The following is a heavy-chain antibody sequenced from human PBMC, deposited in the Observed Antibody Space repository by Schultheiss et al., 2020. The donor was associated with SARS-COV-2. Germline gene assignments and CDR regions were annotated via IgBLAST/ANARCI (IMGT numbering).Heavy chain of an antibody. Sequence: LSLTCAVSGGSISSSNWWSWVRQAPGKGLEWVAVISYDGSNKYYADSVKGRFTISRDNSKNTLYLQMNSLRAEDTAVYYCAKDRLPLRFLGGMDVWGQGTTVTVSS. J-gene: IGHJ6*02. CDR2: ISYDGSNK. V-gene: IGHV3-30*18. CDR3: AKDRLPLRFLGGMDV. D-gene: IGHD3-3*01. CDR1: GGSISSSN.